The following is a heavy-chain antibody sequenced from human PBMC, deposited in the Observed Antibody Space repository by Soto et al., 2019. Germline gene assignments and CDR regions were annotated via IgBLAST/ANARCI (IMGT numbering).Heavy chain of an antibody. CDR2: ISYSGST. CDR1: GGSVSSGSYY. Sequence: SETLSLTCTVSGGSVSSGSYYWSWIRQPPGKGLEWIGYISYSGSTSYNSSLKSRVTISKDTSENQFSLKLSSVTAADTAVYYCARYRTGGTGFDYWGQGTWSPSPQ. J-gene: IGHJ4*02. V-gene: IGHV4-61*01. D-gene: IGHD1-1*01. CDR3: ARYRTGGTGFDY.